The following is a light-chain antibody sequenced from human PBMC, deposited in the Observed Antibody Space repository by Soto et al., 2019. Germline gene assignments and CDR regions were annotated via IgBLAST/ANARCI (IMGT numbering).Light chain of an antibody. CDR2: GAS. CDR3: QQRSNWPF. J-gene: IGKJ5*01. Sequence: EIVLTQSPGTLSLSPGERATLSCRASQSVSSSYLAWYQQRPGQAPRLVIYGASNRAAGIPARFSGSGSGTDFTLTISSLEPEDFAVYYCQQRSNWPFFGQGTRLEI. CDR1: QSVSSSY. V-gene: IGKV3D-20*02.